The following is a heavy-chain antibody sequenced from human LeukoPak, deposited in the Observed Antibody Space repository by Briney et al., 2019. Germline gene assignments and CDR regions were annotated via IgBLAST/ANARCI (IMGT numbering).Heavy chain of an antibody. J-gene: IGHJ5*02. D-gene: IGHD3-10*01. CDR1: GYTFTSYG. Sequence: GASVKVSCKASGYTFTSYGISWARQAPGQGLEWMGWISAYNGNTNYAQKLQGRVTMTTDTSTSTAYMELRSLRSDDTAVYYCARAQVVRGVTWFDPWGQGTLVTVSS. V-gene: IGHV1-18*01. CDR2: ISAYNGNT. CDR3: ARAQVVRGVTWFDP.